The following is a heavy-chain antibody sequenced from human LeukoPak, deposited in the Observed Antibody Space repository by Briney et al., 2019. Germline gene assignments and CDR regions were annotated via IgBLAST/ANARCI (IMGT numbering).Heavy chain of an antibody. CDR3: ARQTGSGLFILP. CDR1: GVSISSSNSY. Sequence: SETMSLTCTVSGVSISSSNSYWGWIRQPPGKGLEWIGSIYYSGNTYYNASLKSQVSISIDTSKNQFSLRLTSVTAADTAVYYCARQTGSGLFILPGGQGTLVTVSS. D-gene: IGHD3/OR15-3a*01. J-gene: IGHJ4*02. CDR2: IYYSGNT. V-gene: IGHV4-39*01.